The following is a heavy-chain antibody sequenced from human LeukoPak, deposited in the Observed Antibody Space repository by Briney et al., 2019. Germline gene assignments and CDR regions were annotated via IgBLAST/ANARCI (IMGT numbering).Heavy chain of an antibody. CDR1: GGSIMTYY. D-gene: IGHD5-12*01. CDR2: IYDSGST. J-gene: IGHJ1*01. V-gene: IGHV4-59*08. Sequence: PSETLSLTCTVSGGSIMTYYWIWIRQPPGRGLEWIGHIYDSGSTNYNPSLKSRLTISVDTSKNQFSLNLTSVTAADTAAYYCARHERRGYTFGTEHWGQGTLVTVSS. CDR3: ARHERRGYTFGTEH.